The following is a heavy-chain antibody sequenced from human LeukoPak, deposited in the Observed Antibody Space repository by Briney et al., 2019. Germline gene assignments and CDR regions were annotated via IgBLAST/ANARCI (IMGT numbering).Heavy chain of an antibody. Sequence: GGSLRLTCAASGFTFSSYSMNWVRQAPGKGLEWLSYTSNSSDTIYYAGSVKGRFTISRDNAKNSLFLQMSSLRAEDTAVYYCAVYCSSSVCHDSASKKYFDQWGQGTLVTVSS. CDR2: TSNSSDTI. CDR1: GFTFSSYS. V-gene: IGHV3-48*01. CDR3: AVYCSSSVCHDSASKKYFDQ. D-gene: IGHD2-2*01. J-gene: IGHJ4*02.